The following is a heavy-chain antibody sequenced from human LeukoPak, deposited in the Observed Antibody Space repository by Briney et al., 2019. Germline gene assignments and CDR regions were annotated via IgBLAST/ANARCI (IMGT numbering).Heavy chain of an antibody. D-gene: IGHD3-10*01. V-gene: IGHV1-2*02. Sequence: ASVRVSCKASGYTFTDYYMHWVRQAPGQGLEWMGWINPNSGGTNYAQKFQGRVTMTRDTSISTAYMELSRLRSDDTAVYYCARDHNYYGSGSYYNVDYWGQETLVTVSS. J-gene: IGHJ4*02. CDR1: GYTFTDYY. CDR3: ARDHNYYGSGSYYNVDY. CDR2: INPNSGGT.